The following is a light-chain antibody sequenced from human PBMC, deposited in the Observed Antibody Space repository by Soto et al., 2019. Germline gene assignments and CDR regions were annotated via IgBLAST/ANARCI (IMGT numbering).Light chain of an antibody. CDR2: RND. J-gene: IGLJ1*01. CDR3: SAWDDSLSGYV. CDR1: SFNIGSNY. Sequence: QSVLTQAPSASGTPGQRVTISCSGSSFNIGSNYVYWYQQIPGTAPKLVIFRNDQRPSGIPDRISGSKSGTSASLAISGLRSEDEADYYCSAWDDSLSGYVFGTGTKLTVL. V-gene: IGLV1-47*01.